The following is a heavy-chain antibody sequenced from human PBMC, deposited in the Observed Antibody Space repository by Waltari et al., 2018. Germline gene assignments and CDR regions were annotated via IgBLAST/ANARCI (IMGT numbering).Heavy chain of an antibody. V-gene: IGHV4-4*07. J-gene: IGHJ6*03. Sequence: QVQVQESGPGLVNPSDTLSLTCTVSGASITNYYWSWIRQPAGKGLEWIRRSYTSGSTTKNPSLKSRVTMSLDTSNNQFSLKLTSVTAADTAVYYCARDRFMSENYDFWRGPYYLDVWGKGTTVAVSS. CDR2: SYTSGST. CDR3: ARDRFMSENYDFWRGPYYLDV. CDR1: GASITNYY. D-gene: IGHD3-3*01.